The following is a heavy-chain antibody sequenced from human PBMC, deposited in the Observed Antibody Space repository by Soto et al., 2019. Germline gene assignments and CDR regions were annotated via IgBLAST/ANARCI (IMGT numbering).Heavy chain of an antibody. Sequence: QVQLVQSGAEVKKPGASVKVSCKASGYTFTSYGISWVRQAPGQGLEWMGWISAYNGNTNYAQKLQGRVNMTTDTCTSTAYMELRSLRSHDTAVYYCARNDYGDFDWYFDLWGRGTLVTVSS. V-gene: IGHV1-18*04. D-gene: IGHD4-17*01. CDR2: ISAYNGNT. CDR3: ARNDYGDFDWYFDL. J-gene: IGHJ2*01. CDR1: GYTFTSYG.